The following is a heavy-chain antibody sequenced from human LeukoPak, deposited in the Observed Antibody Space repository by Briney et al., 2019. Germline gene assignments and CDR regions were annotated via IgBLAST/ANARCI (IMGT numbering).Heavy chain of an antibody. J-gene: IGHJ4*02. Sequence: SETLSLTCTVSGGSISSSSNYWGWLRPPPGKGLEWIGTISDSGSTYYKPSLKSPVTISVDTNKNQFSLKLSSVTAADTAFYYCARHSPGTNSGYYFDYWGQGILVTVSS. CDR1: GGSISSSSNY. CDR3: ARHSPGTNSGYYFDY. V-gene: IGHV4-39*01. CDR2: ISDSGST. D-gene: IGHD7-27*01.